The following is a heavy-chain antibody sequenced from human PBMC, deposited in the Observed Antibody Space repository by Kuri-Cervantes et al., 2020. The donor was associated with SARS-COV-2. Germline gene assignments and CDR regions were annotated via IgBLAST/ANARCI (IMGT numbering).Heavy chain of an antibody. CDR1: GFTFSDYG. Sequence: GESLKISCAASGFTFSDYGMQWIRQAPGKGLEWVSYISSSGSTIYYADSVKGRFTISRDNAKNSLYLQMNSLRAEDTAVYYCASPYSGSYYRLGGISYWGQGTLVTVSS. V-gene: IGHV3-11*04. CDR3: ASPYSGSYYRLGGISY. D-gene: IGHD1-26*01. J-gene: IGHJ4*02. CDR2: ISSSGSTI.